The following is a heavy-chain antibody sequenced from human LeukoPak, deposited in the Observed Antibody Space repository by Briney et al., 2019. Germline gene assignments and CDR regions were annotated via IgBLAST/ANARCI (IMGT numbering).Heavy chain of an antibody. CDR3: ACSTTGTTWGLYGMDV. Sequence: ASVKVSCKASGYTFTGYYMHWVRQAPGQGLEWMGWINPNRGGTNYAQKFQGWVTMTRDTSISTAYMELSRLRSDDTAVYYCACSTTGTTWGLYGMDVWGKGTTVTVSS. CDR1: GYTFTGYY. J-gene: IGHJ6*04. CDR2: INPNRGGT. D-gene: IGHD1-1*01. V-gene: IGHV1-2*04.